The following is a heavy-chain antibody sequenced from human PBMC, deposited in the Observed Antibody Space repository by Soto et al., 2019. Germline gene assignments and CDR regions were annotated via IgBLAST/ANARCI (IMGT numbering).Heavy chain of an antibody. Sequence: QVQLVQSGAEVKKPGSSVKISCTTSGDTFFNYTFTWVRRAPGQGLDWMIRVIPLLDASNYAEKFQDRVTITADKSTSTAYMELSGLKSDDSAIYYCASGKSQMTQDRMGFYYYMDVWGKGTTVTVSS. D-gene: IGHD2-15*01. CDR2: VIPLLDAS. J-gene: IGHJ6*03. CDR1: GDTFFNYT. V-gene: IGHV1-69*08. CDR3: ASGKSQMTQDRMGFYYYMDV.